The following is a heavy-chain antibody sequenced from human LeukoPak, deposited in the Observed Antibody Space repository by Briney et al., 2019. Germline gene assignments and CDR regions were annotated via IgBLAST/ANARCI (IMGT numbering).Heavy chain of an antibody. J-gene: IGHJ4*02. CDR3: ARGGYQLLHYFDY. CDR2: ISSSSSYI. V-gene: IGHV3-21*01. Sequence: GGSLRLSCAASGFTFSTYAMNWVRQAPGKGLEWVSSISSSSSYIYYADSVKGRFTISRDNAKNSLYLQMNSLRAEDTAVYYCARGGYQLLHYFDYWGQGTLVTVSS. D-gene: IGHD2-2*01. CDR1: GFTFSTYA.